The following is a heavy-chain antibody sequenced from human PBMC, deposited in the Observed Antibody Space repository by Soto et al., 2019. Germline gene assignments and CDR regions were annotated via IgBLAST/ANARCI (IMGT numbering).Heavy chain of an antibody. CDR2: IRSSSSTI. J-gene: IGHJ4*02. D-gene: IGHD3-3*01. CDR1: GFTFSSYS. V-gene: IGHV3-48*01. CDR3: ARRNDFWSGYYTSAGVDY. Sequence: GGSLRLSCAASGFTFSSYSMNWVRQAPGKGLEWVSYIRSSSSTIYYADSVKGRFTISRDNAKNSLYLQMNSLRAEDTAVYYCARRNDFWSGYYTSAGVDYWGQGTLVTVSS.